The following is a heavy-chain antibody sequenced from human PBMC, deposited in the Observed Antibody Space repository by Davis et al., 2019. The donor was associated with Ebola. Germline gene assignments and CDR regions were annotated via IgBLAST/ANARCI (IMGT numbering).Heavy chain of an antibody. CDR1: GFTFSSYW. D-gene: IGHD2-2*01. CDR2: IKQDGSEK. CDR3: AKGQDIVVVPAAMDVGSYHYYGMDV. Sequence: GESPKTPCAAPGFTFSSYWMSWVRQAPGKGLEWVANIKQDGSEKYYVDSVKGRFTISRDNAKNSLYLQMNSLRAEDTAVYYCAKGQDIVVVPAAMDVGSYHYYGMDVWGQGTTVTVSS. J-gene: IGHJ6*02. V-gene: IGHV3-7*01.